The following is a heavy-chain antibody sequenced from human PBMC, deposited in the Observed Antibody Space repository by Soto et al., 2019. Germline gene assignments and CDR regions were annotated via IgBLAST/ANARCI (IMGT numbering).Heavy chain of an antibody. D-gene: IGHD3-22*01. V-gene: IGHV3-49*03. Sequence: SSGDYYWSWIRQPPGKGLEWVGVIRSEANGGTTDYAASVKGRITISRDDSKSIAYMEINSLQTEDTAVYYCTRYYYESSGYYVYWGQGALVTVSS. CDR1: SSGDYY. CDR2: IRSEANGGTT. J-gene: IGHJ4*02. CDR3: TRYYYESSGYYVY.